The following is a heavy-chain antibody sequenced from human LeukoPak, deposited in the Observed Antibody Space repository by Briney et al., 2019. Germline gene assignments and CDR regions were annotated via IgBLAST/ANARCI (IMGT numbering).Heavy chain of an antibody. CDR1: GYTFTSYG. D-gene: IGHD3-10*01. V-gene: IGHV1-18*01. CDR2: ISAYNGNT. J-gene: IGHJ5*02. CDR3: ARGYGSGSYYYWLDP. Sequence: ASVKVSCKASGYTFTSYGISWVRQAPGQGLEWMGWISAYNGNTNYAQKLQGRVTMTTDTSTSTAYMELRSLRSEDTAVCYCARGYGSGSYYYWLDPRGQGTLVTVSS.